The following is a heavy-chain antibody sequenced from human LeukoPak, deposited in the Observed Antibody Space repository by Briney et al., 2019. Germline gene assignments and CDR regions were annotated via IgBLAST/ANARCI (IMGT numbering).Heavy chain of an antibody. D-gene: IGHD4-17*01. CDR2: IYSRGNT. Sequence: SDTLSLTCTVSGASISSSSSYWGWIRQPPGKGLEWLGNIYSRGNTYYKPSLRSRVTISIDTSKSQFSLRLTSVTAADTAVYYCARDFDTTVTMKGMDVWGKGTTVTVSS. V-gene: IGHV4-39*07. CDR1: GASISSSSSY. J-gene: IGHJ6*04. CDR3: ARDFDTTVTMKGMDV.